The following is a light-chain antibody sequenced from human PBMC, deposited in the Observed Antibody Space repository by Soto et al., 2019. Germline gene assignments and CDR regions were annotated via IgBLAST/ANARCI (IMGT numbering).Light chain of an antibody. J-gene: IGKJ1*01. CDR2: AAS. CDR1: QSISSY. Sequence: DIQMTQSPSSLSASVGDRVTITCRASQSISSYLNWYQQKPGKAPKLLIHAASSLQSGVPSRFSGSGSGTDFTLTISSLQPEDVATYYCQKYNSAPRTFGQGTKVEIK. V-gene: IGKV1-39*01. CDR3: QKYNSAPRT.